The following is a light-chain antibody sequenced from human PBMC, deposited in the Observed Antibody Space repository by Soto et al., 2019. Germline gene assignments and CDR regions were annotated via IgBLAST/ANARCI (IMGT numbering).Light chain of an antibody. Sequence: NFMLTQPHSVSESPGKTVTISCTRSSGSIASNYVQWYQQRPGSAPTTVIYEDNQRPSGVPDRFSGSIDSSSNSASLTISGLKTEDEDDYSCPSYDSSNPWVFGGGTKLTVL. V-gene: IGLV6-57*03. CDR1: SGSIASNY. CDR2: EDN. CDR3: PSYDSSNPWV. J-gene: IGLJ3*02.